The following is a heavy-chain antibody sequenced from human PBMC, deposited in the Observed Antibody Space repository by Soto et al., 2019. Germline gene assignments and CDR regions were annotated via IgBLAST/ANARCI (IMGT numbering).Heavy chain of an antibody. V-gene: IGHV4-34*01. Sequence: DTLSLTCAVYGGSFSGYYWSWIRQPPGKGLEWIGEINHSGSTNYNPSLKSRVTISVDTSKNQFSLKLSSVTAADTAVYYCARSRRITIFGVVTRDYYYYGMDVWGQGTTVTVS. CDR1: GGSFSGYY. CDR2: INHSGST. J-gene: IGHJ6*02. D-gene: IGHD3-3*01. CDR3: ARSRRITIFGVVTRDYYYYGMDV.